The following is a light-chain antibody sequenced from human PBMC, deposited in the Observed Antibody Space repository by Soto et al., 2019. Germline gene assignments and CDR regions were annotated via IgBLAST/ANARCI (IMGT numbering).Light chain of an antibody. CDR2: DAS. Sequence: EIVLTQSPGTLSLSPGERATLSCRASQSISSTFLTWYHKKPGQAPRLLIYDASRRATGIPDRFSGSGAGTDFRLTISRLEPEDFAVYYCQHYDSARWTFGLGTKVEIK. V-gene: IGKV3-20*01. CDR1: QSISSTF. CDR3: QHYDSARWT. J-gene: IGKJ1*01.